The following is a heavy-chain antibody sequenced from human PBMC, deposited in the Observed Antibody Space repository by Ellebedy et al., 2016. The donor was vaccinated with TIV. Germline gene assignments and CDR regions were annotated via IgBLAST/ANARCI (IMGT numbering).Heavy chain of an antibody. J-gene: IGHJ4*02. CDR1: GFSLSSHW. CDR3: GRAIGSGSCY. V-gene: IGHV3-7*01. Sequence: GESLKISCAASGFSLSSHWMHWVRQAPGKGLEWVANIKQDGSEKYYVDSVKGRFTISRDNAKNSRYLQMNRLRAEDTAVYFCGRAIGSGSCYWGQGTLVTVSS. CDR2: IKQDGSEK. D-gene: IGHD3-10*01.